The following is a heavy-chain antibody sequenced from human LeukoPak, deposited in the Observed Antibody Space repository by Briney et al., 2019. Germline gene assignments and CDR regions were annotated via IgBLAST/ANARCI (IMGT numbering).Heavy chain of an antibody. Sequence: PSETLSLTCTVSGGSISSYYWSWIRQPPGKGLEWIGYIYYSGSTNYNPSLKSRVTISVDTSKNQFSLKLSSVTAADTAVYYCAGPYVSGIGLAFDTGGQGTMVTVSS. CDR3: AGPYVSGIGLAFDT. CDR2: IYYSGST. CDR1: GGSISSYY. J-gene: IGHJ3*02. D-gene: IGHD3-10*01. V-gene: IGHV4-59*01.